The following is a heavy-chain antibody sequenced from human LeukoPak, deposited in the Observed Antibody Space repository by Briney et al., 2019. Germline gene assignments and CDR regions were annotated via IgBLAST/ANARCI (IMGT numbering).Heavy chain of an antibody. CDR1: GFSLSAYG. Sequence: GRSLRLSCAASGFSLSAYGVLWVRQAPGKGLEWVAVIWYDGTSKDYADSVKGRFTFSRDNSKNTLCLQMNSLTVEDTAVYYCARSQSSSLIDYWGQGTLVTVSS. J-gene: IGHJ4*02. V-gene: IGHV3-33*01. CDR3: ARSQSSSLIDY. CDR2: IWYDGTSK. D-gene: IGHD6-13*01.